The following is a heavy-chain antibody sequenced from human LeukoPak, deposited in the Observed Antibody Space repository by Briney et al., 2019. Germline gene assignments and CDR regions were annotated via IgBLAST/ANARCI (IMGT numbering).Heavy chain of an antibody. V-gene: IGHV1-69*04. Sequence: SVKVSCKASGGTFSSYAISWVRQAPGQGLEWMGRIIPILGIANYAQKFQGRVTITADKSTSTAYMELSSLRSEDTAVYYCAKESYSSSWLEVFDYWGQGTLVTVSS. D-gene: IGHD6-13*01. CDR2: IIPILGIA. CDR1: GGTFSSYA. CDR3: AKESYSSSWLEVFDY. J-gene: IGHJ4*02.